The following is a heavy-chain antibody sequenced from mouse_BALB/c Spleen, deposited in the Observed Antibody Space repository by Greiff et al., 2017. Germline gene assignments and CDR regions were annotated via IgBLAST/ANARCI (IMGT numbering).Heavy chain of an antibody. CDR2: ISDGGSYT. CDR3: ASGYGYCFDY. J-gene: IGHJ2*01. Sequence: EVQGVESGGGLVKPGGSLKLSCAASGYTFSDYYMYWVRQTPEKRLEWVATISDGGSYTYYPDSVKGRFTISRDNAKNNLYLQMSSLKSEDTAMYYCASGYGYCFDYWGQGTTLTVSS. CDR1: GYTFSDYY. V-gene: IGHV5-4*02. D-gene: IGHD1-2*01.